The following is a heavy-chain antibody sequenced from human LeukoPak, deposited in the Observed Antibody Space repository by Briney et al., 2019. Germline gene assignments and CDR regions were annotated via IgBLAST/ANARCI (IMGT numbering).Heavy chain of an antibody. J-gene: IGHJ6*03. Sequence: GGSLRLSCAASGFTFSLYAMNWVRQAPGKGLEWVSYINSGSSDIHYTESVRGRFTIPRDNAKKILYLQMNSLRAEDTAVYYCARKGPKTYYMDVWGKGTTVTVSS. CDR2: INSGSSDI. V-gene: IGHV3-21*05. CDR3: ARKGPKTYYMDV. CDR1: GFTFSLYA.